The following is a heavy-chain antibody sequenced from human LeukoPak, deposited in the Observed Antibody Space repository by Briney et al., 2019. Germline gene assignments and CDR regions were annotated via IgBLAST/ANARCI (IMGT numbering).Heavy chain of an antibody. CDR2: MNPNSGNT. V-gene: IGHV1-8*01. Sequence: GASVKVSCKASGYTFTSYDINWVRQATGQGLEWMGWMNPNSGNTGYAQKFQGRVTMTRNTSISTAYMELSSLRSEDTAVHYCACYGYSYGYYYGMDVWGQGTTVTVSS. CDR1: GYTFTSYD. CDR3: ACYGYSYGYYYGMDV. D-gene: IGHD5-18*01. J-gene: IGHJ6*02.